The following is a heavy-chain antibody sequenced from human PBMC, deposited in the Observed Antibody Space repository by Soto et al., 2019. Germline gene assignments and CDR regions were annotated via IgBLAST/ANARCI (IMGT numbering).Heavy chain of an antibody. CDR1: GFTFSNYA. Sequence: GGSLRLSCAASGFTFSNYAMNWVRQAPGMGLEWVSAVSGSGDSTYYTDSVKGRFTISRDNSKNTLYLQMNSLRAEDTAVYYCAKFGRVTPYYYYYMDVWGKGTTVTVSS. V-gene: IGHV3-23*01. D-gene: IGHD4-4*01. CDR2: VSGSGDST. CDR3: AKFGRVTPYYYYYMDV. J-gene: IGHJ6*03.